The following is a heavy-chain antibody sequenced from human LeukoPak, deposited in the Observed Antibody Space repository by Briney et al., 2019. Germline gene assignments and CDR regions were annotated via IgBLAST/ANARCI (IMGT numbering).Heavy chain of an antibody. Sequence: PGGSLRLSCAASGFTFSSYTMNWVSQAPGKGLEWVSSISGGGSYISYADSLKGRLTISRDNARNSLYLQMSSLRAEDTAVYYCARASDHGGAPGHRPFDQWGLGTLVTVSS. D-gene: IGHD4-23*01. CDR2: ISGGGSYI. CDR1: GFTFSSYT. CDR3: ARASDHGGAPGHRPFDQ. V-gene: IGHV3-21*01. J-gene: IGHJ4*02.